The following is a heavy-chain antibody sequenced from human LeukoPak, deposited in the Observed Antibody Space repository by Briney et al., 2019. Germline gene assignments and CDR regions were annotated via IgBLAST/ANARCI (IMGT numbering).Heavy chain of an antibody. CDR3: ARDADLRDYDSSGYYSY. Sequence: GGSLRLSCAASGFTFSDYYMSWIRQAPGKGLEWVSYISSSSSYTNYAVSVKGRFAISRDNAKNSLYLQMNSLRAEDTAVYYCARDADLRDYDSSGYYSYWGQGTLVTVSS. D-gene: IGHD3-22*01. V-gene: IGHV3-11*05. CDR2: ISSSSSYT. J-gene: IGHJ4*02. CDR1: GFTFSDYY.